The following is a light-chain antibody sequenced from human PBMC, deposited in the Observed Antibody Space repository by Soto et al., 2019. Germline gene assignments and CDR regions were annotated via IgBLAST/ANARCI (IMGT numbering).Light chain of an antibody. V-gene: IGLV2-14*02. Sequence: QSALTQPASVSGSPEQSITISCTGTSNDVGRYNLVSWYQQHPGKAPKVMIFEVSNRPSGVSYRFSGSKSGNTASLTISGLQAEDEADYFCSSYSISTAYLFGTGTKLTVL. J-gene: IGLJ1*01. CDR3: SSYSISTAYL. CDR1: SNDVGRYNL. CDR2: EVS.